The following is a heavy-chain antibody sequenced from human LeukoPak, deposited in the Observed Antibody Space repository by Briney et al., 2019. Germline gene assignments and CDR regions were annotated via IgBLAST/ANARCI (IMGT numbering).Heavy chain of an antibody. V-gene: IGHV3-21*01. CDR2: ISSSSSYI. CDR3: ARAPTADTNWFDP. J-gene: IGHJ5*02. CDR1: EFTSISYS. D-gene: IGHD2-21*02. Sequence: PGGSLRLSCAASEFTSISYSMNGVAQAPGKGLNWFSSISSSSSYIYYADSVKGRFTISRDNAKNSLYLQMNSLRAEDTAVYYCARAPTADTNWFDPWGQGTLVTVSS.